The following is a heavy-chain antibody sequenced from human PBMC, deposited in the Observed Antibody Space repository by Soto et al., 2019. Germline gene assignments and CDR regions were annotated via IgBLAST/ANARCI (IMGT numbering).Heavy chain of an antibody. CDR3: ARDLQMWVVAARPYDY. CDR2: ISAYNGNT. Sequence: QVQLVQSGAEVKKPGASVKVSCKASGYTFTSYGISWVRQAPGQGREWMGWISAYNGNTNYAQKLQGRVTMTTDTSTSTAYMELRSLRSDDTAVYYCARDLQMWVVAARPYDYWGQGTLVTVSS. V-gene: IGHV1-18*01. CDR1: GYTFTSYG. D-gene: IGHD6-6*01. J-gene: IGHJ4*02.